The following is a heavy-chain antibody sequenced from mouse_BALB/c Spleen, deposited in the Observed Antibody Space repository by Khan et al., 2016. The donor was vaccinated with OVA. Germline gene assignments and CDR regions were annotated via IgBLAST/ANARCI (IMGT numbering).Heavy chain of an antibody. Sequence: VKLQQPGAELVRPGASVKLSCKTSGYIFTSYWIHWVKQRSGQGLEWIARIYPGTGSTYSNEKFKGKATLTAEKSSSTAYMQLRSLKSENSAVYFCARDYGSNYYFDYWGQGTTLPVSS. D-gene: IGHD1-1*01. CDR3: ARDYGSNYYFDY. CDR2: IYPGTGST. V-gene: IGHV1-76*01. J-gene: IGHJ2*01. CDR1: GYIFTSYW.